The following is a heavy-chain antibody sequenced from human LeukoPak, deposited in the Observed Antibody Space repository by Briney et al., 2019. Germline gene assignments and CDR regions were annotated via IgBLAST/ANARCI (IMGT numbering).Heavy chain of an antibody. CDR2: TYPADSDI. CDR1: GYIFTNYW. V-gene: IGHV5-51*01. Sequence: GESLKISCKGSGYIFTNYWIVSVRQLPGKGLEWMGITYPADSDIIYNPSFQGHVTISADKSINTAYLQWSSLKASDTAIYYCTRLYGQQLAPLFDYWGQGTLVTVSS. CDR3: TRLYGQQLAPLFDY. D-gene: IGHD6-13*01. J-gene: IGHJ4*02.